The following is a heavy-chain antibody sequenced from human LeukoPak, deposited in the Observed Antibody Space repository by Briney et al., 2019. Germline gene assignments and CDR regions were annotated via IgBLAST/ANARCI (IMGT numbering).Heavy chain of an antibody. J-gene: IGHJ4*02. CDR2: INPDSGHA. V-gene: IGHV1-18*01. CDR3: ARELWSGNYNI. CDR1: GYTSDFMKYG. Sequence: ASVKVSCKTSGYTSDFMKYGVAWVRQAPGQGLEWMGWINPDSGHANYAQTFQGRVSMTTHTSTTTDYMELRSLRSEDTAVYYCARELWSGNYNIWGQGTLVSVSS. D-gene: IGHD3-3*01.